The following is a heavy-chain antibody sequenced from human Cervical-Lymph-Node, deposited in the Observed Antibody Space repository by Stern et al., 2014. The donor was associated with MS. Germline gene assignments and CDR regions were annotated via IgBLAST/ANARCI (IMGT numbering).Heavy chain of an antibody. D-gene: IGHD6-19*01. J-gene: IGHJ5*02. CDR1: GFTLSTYD. V-gene: IGHV3-23*04. CDR3: AKKSGSGWYYVS. Sequence: QLVESGGGLVQPRGSLRLSCAASGFTLSTYDMSWVRRAPGKGPQFVSAISTTGGTTYYADSVKGRFTISRDNSKNTLYLQMNSLRAEDTAVYYCAKKSGSGWYYVSWGQGSLVTVSS. CDR2: ISTTGGTT.